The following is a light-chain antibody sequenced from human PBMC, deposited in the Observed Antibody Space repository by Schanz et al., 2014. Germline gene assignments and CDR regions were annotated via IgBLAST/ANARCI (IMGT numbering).Light chain of an antibody. Sequence: QSALTQPRSVSGSPGQSVTISCTGTSSDVGGYDFVSWYQQHPGKAPKLMIYDVSQRPSGVPDRFSGSKSGNTASLTVSGLQAEDEADYYCSSHASNNPRVVFGGGTKLTVL. CDR3: SSHASNNPRVV. V-gene: IGLV2-11*01. CDR1: SSDVGGYDF. J-gene: IGLJ2*01. CDR2: DVS.